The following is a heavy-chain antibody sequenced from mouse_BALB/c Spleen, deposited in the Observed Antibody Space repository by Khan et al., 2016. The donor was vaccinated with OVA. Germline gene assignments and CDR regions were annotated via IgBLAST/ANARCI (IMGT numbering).Heavy chain of an antibody. CDR3: TRGNWDS. J-gene: IGHJ2*01. V-gene: IGHV1-31*01. CDR1: GYSFTDYT. Sequence: VQLQQSGPELVKPGASMKISCKAPGYSFTDYTMNWVKQSHGKILEWIGLINPYNDVSIYNQKFKGKATLTVDKSSSTAYMELLSLTSEDSAVYYCTRGNWDSWGQGTTLTVSS. CDR2: INPYNDVS.